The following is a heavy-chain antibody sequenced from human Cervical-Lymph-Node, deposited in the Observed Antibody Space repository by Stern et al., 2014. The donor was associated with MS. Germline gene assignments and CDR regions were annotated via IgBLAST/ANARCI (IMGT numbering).Heavy chain of an antibody. CDR2: VSHLGSP. Sequence: VQLVESGPGVVKPSGTLSLTFVVSGGSISRSKWRSWVRQPPGKGLECIGEVSHLGSPMYNPSLKIRFPISLDKSNTLVPLKMDSVTAADTAVYYCASGHDAFALWGQGTLVTVSS. J-gene: IGHJ3*01. V-gene: IGHV4-4*02. CDR3: ASGHDAFAL. CDR1: GGSISRSKW.